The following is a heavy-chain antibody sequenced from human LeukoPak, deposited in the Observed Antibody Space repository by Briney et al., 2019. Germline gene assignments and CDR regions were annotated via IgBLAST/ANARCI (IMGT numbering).Heavy chain of an antibody. V-gene: IGHV3-23*01. Sequence: LPGGSLRLSCAASGFTFSSYAMSWVRQAPGKGLEWVSNISGSGRGGSTYYADSVKGRFIISRDNSKYTLYLQMISLRAEDTAVYYCAKSGLNRFDYWGQGTLVTVSS. CDR3: AKSGLNRFDY. J-gene: IGHJ4*02. CDR1: GFTFSSYA. CDR2: ISGSGRGGST. D-gene: IGHD2-15*01.